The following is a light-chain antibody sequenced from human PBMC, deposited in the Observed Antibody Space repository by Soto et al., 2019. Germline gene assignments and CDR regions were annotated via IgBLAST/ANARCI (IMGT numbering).Light chain of an antibody. CDR3: FSYAGSTYV. Sequence: QSALTQPPSASGSPGQSITISCTGTSSDVGSYNFVSWYQQYPGKVPKLMIYXCTKRPSGVSNRFSGSKSGNTASLTISGLQAEDEADYYCFSYAGSTYVFGTGTKVTVL. V-gene: IGLV2-23*01. J-gene: IGLJ1*01. CDR1: SSDVGSYNF. CDR2: XCT.